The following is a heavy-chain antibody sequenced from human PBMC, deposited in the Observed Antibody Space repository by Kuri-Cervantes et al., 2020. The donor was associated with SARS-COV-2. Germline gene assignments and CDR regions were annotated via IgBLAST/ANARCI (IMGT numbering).Heavy chain of an antibody. CDR3: ARVVVAGGRFDP. CDR2: IYYSGST. J-gene: IGHJ5*02. CDR1: GGSISSYY. V-gene: IGHV4-59*12. D-gene: IGHD6-19*01. Sequence: SETLSLTCTVSGGSISSYYWSWIRQPPGKGLEWIGYIYYSGSTNYNPSLKSRVTISVDTSKNQFSLKLSSVTAADTAVYYCARVVVAGGRFDPWGQGTPVTVSS.